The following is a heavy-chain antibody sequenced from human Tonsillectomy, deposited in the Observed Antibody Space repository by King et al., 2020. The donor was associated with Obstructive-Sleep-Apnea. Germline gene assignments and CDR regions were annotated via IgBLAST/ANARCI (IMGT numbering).Heavy chain of an antibody. CDR3: AKDKGHEDDAFDI. V-gene: IGHV3-30*18. CDR1: GFTFSSYG. J-gene: IGHJ3*02. CDR2: ISYDGSNK. Sequence: VQLVESGGGVVQPGRSLRLSCAASGFTFSSYGMHWVRQAPGKGLEWVAVISYDGSNKYYADSVKGRFTISRDNSKNTLYLQMNSLRAEDTAVYYCAKDKGHEDDAFDIWGQGTMVTVSS.